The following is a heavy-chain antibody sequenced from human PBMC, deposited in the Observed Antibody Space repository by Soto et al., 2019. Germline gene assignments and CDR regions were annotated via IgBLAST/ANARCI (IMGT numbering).Heavy chain of an antibody. J-gene: IGHJ3*02. Sequence: GESLKISCKGSGYEFTSYWIGWVRQMPGKGLEWMGIIFPGDSDTRYIPSFHGQVTISADNSISTAYLQWSSLRASDTAMYYCARRDSSGYDPDAFDIWGQGTLVTVSS. V-gene: IGHV5-51*01. CDR2: IFPGDSDT. CDR1: GYEFTSYW. D-gene: IGHD3-22*01. CDR3: ARRDSSGYDPDAFDI.